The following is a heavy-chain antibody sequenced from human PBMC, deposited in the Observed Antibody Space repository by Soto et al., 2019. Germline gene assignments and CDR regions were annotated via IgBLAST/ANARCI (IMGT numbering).Heavy chain of an antibody. V-gene: IGHV4-34*01. CDR1: GGSFSGHS. CDR2: INHSGRV. Sequence: SEPLSLTCAVYGGSFSGHSWTWIRQSPGKGLEWIGDINHSGRVNYSPSLKSRVTISLGTSKNQFSLTLSAVTAADTAMYYCSTRAHDTNGYYRFDPWGQGTLVTVSS. CDR3: STRAHDTNGYYRFDP. J-gene: IGHJ5*01. D-gene: IGHD3-22*01.